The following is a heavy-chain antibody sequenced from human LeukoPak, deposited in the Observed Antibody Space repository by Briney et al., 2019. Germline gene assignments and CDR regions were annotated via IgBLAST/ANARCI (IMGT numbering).Heavy chain of an antibody. D-gene: IGHD1-26*01. CDR3: ARSTRILRRATPLKAFDI. V-gene: IGHV4-34*01. CDR1: GGSFSGYY. J-gene: IGHJ3*02. CDR2: INHSGST. Sequence: SETLSLTCAVYGGSFSGYYWSWIRQPPGKGLEWIGEINHSGSTNYNPSLKSRVTISVDTSKNQFSLKLSSVTAADTAVYYCARSTRILRRATPLKAFDIWGQGTMVTVSS.